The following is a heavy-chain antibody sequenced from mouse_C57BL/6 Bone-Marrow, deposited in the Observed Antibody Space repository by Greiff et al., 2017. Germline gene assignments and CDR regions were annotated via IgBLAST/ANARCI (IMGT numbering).Heavy chain of an antibody. CDR3: ARKVCPWGNSDV. D-gene: IGHD4-1*01. CDR1: GYSFTGYY. Sequence: EVKLMESGPELVKPGASVKISCKASGYSFTGYYMHWVKQSHGNILDWIGYIYPYNGVSSYNQKFKGKATLTVDKSSSTAYMELRSLTSEDSAVYYCARKVCPWGNSDVWAQGPRSPSPQ. J-gene: IGHJ1*03. V-gene: IGHV1-31*01. CDR2: IYPYNGVS.